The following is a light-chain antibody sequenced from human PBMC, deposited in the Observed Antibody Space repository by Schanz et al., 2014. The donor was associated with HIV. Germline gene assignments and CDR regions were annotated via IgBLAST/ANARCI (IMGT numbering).Light chain of an antibody. V-gene: IGKV1-5*03. Sequence: IQMTQSPATLYASVGDRVTITCRTSQSIGNSLAWLQQKPGRAPKVLIYKASTLESGVPSTFRGSGSGTDFTLTISSLQPDDFATDYCQHYYSYPYTFGQGTEVESK. CDR2: KAS. CDR1: QSIGNS. J-gene: IGKJ2*01. CDR3: QHYYSYPYT.